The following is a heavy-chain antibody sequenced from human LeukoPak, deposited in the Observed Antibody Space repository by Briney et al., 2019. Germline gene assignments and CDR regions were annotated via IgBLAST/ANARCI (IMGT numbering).Heavy chain of an antibody. CDR3: ARDLTVVVVAASDHDAFDI. J-gene: IGHJ3*02. V-gene: IGHV3-48*01. CDR2: ISSSSSTI. D-gene: IGHD2-15*01. CDR1: GFTFSSYS. Sequence: GGSLRLSCAASGFTFSSYSMNWVRQAPGKGLEWVSYISSSSSTIYYADFVKGRFTISRDNAKNSLYLQMNSLRAEDTAVYYCARDLTVVVVAASDHDAFDIWGQGTMVTVSS.